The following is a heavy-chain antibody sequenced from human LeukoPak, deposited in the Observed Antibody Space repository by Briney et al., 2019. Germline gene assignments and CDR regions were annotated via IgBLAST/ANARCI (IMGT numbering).Heavy chain of an antibody. CDR2: IIPILGIA. Sequence: VTSVKVSCKASGGTFSRYASSWVRQAPGQGLEWRGRIIPILGIANYAQKFQGRVTITADKSTSTAYMELSSLRSEDTAVYYCAIRAHVVSTGAFDIWGQGTMVTVSS. J-gene: IGHJ3*02. D-gene: IGHD3-22*01. CDR1: GGTFSRYA. CDR3: AIRAHVVSTGAFDI. V-gene: IGHV1-69*04.